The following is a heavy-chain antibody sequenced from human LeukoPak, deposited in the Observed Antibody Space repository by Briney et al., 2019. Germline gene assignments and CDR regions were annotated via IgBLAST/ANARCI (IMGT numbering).Heavy chain of an antibody. Sequence: ASVKVSCKASGYTFTSYGISWVRQAPGQGLEWMGWIIADNGDTNYAQKLQGRVTMTTDTSTSTAYIELRTLRSDDTAVYYCARLGDGYYYDCSGYPPDYWGQGTLVTVSS. J-gene: IGHJ4*02. D-gene: IGHD3-22*01. CDR3: ARLGDGYYYDCSGYPPDY. V-gene: IGHV1-18*01. CDR1: GYTFTSYG. CDR2: IIADNGDT.